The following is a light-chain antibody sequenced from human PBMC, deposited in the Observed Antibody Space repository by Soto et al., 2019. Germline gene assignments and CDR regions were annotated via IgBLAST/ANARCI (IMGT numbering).Light chain of an antibody. J-gene: IGKJ4*01. CDR1: QSVRSF. CDR2: GAS. CDR3: QQFSGYPLT. Sequence: IVLTQCPATLSLSPGERATLSCRATQSVRSFLSWFQQIPGQAPRLLIYGASSRSTGIPDRFSGGGSGTDFTLTISRLEPEDFAVYYCQQFSGYPLTFGGRTKVDIK. V-gene: IGKV3-20*01.